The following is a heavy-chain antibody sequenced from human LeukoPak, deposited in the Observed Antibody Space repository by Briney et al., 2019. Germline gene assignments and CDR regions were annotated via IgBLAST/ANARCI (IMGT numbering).Heavy chain of an antibody. CDR1: GYTFTGYY. J-gene: IGHJ5*02. CDR2: IIPILGIA. V-gene: IGHV1-69*02. CDR3: ASAGSLGIAAAEWFDP. Sequence: VASVKVSCKASGYTFTGYYMHWVRQAPGQGLEWMGRIIPILGIANYAQKFQGRFTITADKSTSTAYMELSSLRSEDTAVYYCASAGSLGIAAAEWFDPWGQGTLVTVSS. D-gene: IGHD6-13*01.